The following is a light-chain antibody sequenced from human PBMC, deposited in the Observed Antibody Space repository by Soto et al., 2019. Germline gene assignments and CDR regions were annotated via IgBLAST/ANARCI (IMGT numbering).Light chain of an antibody. CDR2: GAS. V-gene: IGKV1-39*01. J-gene: IGKJ1*01. Sequence: DIQMTQSPSSLSASVGDRVTITCRASQTISTYLNWYQQKPGKAPKVLIYGASSLQSGVPTRFSGSGSSTDFTLTISSLQPEDSATYYCQQSYSYTRMFGQGTKVDIK. CDR1: QTISTY. CDR3: QQSYSYTRM.